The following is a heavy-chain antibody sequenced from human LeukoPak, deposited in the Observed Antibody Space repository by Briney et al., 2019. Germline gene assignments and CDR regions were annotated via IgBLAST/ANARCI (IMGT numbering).Heavy chain of an antibody. CDR2: INWNGGST. J-gene: IGHJ4*02. V-gene: IGHV3-20*04. Sequence: GGSLRLSCAASGFTFDDYGMSWVRQAPGKGLEWVSGINWNGGSTGYADSVKGRFTISRDNAKNSLYLQMNSLRAEDTALYYCARDPSNYYGSGSYLDYWGQGTLVTVSS. D-gene: IGHD3-10*01. CDR3: ARDPSNYYGSGSYLDY. CDR1: GFTFDDYG.